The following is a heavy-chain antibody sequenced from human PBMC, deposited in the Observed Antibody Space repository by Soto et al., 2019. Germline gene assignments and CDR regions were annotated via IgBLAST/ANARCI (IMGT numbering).Heavy chain of an antibody. D-gene: IGHD3-16*01. J-gene: IGHJ3*02. CDR2: MSGSGAKT. V-gene: IGHV3-23*01. CDR1: GFTFGSYA. CDR3: AKDQVVDLRRAFDI. Sequence: EVQLLESGGGLVQPGGSLRLSCAASGFTFGSYAMGWVRQGPGKGLEWVSTMSGSGAKTYYADSVKGRLTISRDNSENTLYLQMNSLRGDDTAVYYCAKDQVVDLRRAFDIWGQGTMVTVSS.